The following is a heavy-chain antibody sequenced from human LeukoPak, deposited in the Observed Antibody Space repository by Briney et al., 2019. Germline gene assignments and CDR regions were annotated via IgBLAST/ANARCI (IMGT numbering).Heavy chain of an antibody. D-gene: IGHD3-10*01. Sequence: GGSLRLSCVDSGFTFSSYWMHWVRQPPGKGLVWVSRINSDGSSTGCADSVKGRFTISRDNAKNSLYLQMNSLRAEDTAVYYCARDYYGSGSYSYWGQGTLVTVSS. J-gene: IGHJ4*02. CDR3: ARDYYGSGSYSY. CDR1: GFTFSSYW. CDR2: INSDGSST. V-gene: IGHV3-74*01.